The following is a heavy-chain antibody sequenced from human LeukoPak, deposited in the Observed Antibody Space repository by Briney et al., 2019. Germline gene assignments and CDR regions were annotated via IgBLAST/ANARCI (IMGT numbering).Heavy chain of an antibody. CDR2: IYYSGST. CDR3: VGDTEAGNWFDP. CDR1: GVSISNSSYY. V-gene: IGHV4-39*07. Sequence: SETLSLTCTVSGVSISNSSYYWGWIRQPPGKGLEWIGSIYYSGSTFYNPSLKSRVTMSVDPSKNQFSLRLTSVTAADTAVYYCVGDTEAGNWFDPWGQGTLVTVSS. D-gene: IGHD1-14*01. J-gene: IGHJ5*02.